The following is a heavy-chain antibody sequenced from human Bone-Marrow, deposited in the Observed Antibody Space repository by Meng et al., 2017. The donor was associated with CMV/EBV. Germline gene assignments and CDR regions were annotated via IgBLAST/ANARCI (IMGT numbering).Heavy chain of an antibody. D-gene: IGHD4-17*01. J-gene: IGHJ4*02. CDR3: IGGVVYGDYVGYFDY. CDR1: VGSISSGDYY. CDR2: IYYSGST. Sequence: LQDSGPGLVNPSQTLSLPCTVSVGSISSGDYYWSWIRQPPGKGLEWIGYIYYSGSTYYNPSLKSRVTISVDTSKNQFSLKLSSVTAADTAVYYCIGGVVYGDYVGYFDYWGQGTLVTVSS. V-gene: IGHV4-30-4*08.